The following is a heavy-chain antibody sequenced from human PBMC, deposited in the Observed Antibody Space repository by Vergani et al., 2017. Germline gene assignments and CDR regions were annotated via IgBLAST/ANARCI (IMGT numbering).Heavy chain of an antibody. D-gene: IGHD1-26*01. Sequence: QLQLQEAGPRLVKPSETLSLTCTVSGGTISSSSYLWGWIRQPPGKGLEWIGNIYYSGNTFYNPSLKSQVTISLDKSKNQFSLKLSSVTAADTAVYYCARAMNAYSGSPDGFDPWGQGTLVTVSS. J-gene: IGHJ5*02. CDR2: IYYSGNT. V-gene: IGHV4-39*07. CDR1: GGTISSSSYL. CDR3: ARAMNAYSGSPDGFDP.